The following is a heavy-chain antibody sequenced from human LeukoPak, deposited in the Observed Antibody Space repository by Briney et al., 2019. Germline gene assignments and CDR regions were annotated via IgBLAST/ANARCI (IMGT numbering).Heavy chain of an antibody. D-gene: IGHD2-8*01. J-gene: IGHJ4*02. Sequence: PRGSMRPSCAASGFTFTSYWMNWVRQAPGKGLEWVAKTKEDGSEKYYVDSVKGRFTISRDNAKNSVYLQMNSVRAEDTAVYYCARDNGFWGQGTLVTVSS. CDR1: GFTFTSYW. CDR2: TKEDGSEK. CDR3: ARDNGF. V-gene: IGHV3-7*03.